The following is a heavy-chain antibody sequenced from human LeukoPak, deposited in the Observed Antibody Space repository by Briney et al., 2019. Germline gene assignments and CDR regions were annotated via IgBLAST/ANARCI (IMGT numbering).Heavy chain of an antibody. Sequence: SETLSLTCAVSGYSISSGYYWGWIRQPPGKGLEWIGSIYHSGSTYYNPSLKSRVTISVDTSKNQFSLKLSSVTAAKACVYYRARAVYYDSSGYYHNVDYWGQGTLVTVSS. CDR2: IYHSGST. D-gene: IGHD3-22*01. CDR3: ARAVYYDSSGYYHNVDY. J-gene: IGHJ4*02. V-gene: IGHV4-38-2*01. CDR1: GYSISSGYY.